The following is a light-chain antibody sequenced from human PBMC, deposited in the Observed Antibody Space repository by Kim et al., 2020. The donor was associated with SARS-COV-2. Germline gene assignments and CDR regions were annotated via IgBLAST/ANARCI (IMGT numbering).Light chain of an antibody. CDR3: QQFKSYPHS. J-gene: IGKJ2*01. Sequence: ASVGDRVATSCRASHDISNWLVWYQQEPGKAPKLIISQASSLESGVPSRFSGTKSGREFTLTISGLQPDDVATYFCQQFKSYPHSFGQGTKVDIK. CDR1: HDISNW. CDR2: QAS. V-gene: IGKV1-5*03.